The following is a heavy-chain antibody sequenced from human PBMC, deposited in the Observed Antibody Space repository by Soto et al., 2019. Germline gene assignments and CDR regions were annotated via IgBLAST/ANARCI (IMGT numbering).Heavy chain of an antibody. CDR3: ARVVTTEKSMDV. Sequence: SETLSLTCTVSGGSISSGGYYWSWIRQHPGKGLEWIGYIYYSGSTYYNPSLKSRVTISVDTSKNQFSVKLSSVTAADTAVYYCARVVTTEKSMDVWGQGTTVTLSS. D-gene: IGHD4-4*01. J-gene: IGHJ6*02. CDR2: IYYSGST. CDR1: GGSISSGGYY. V-gene: IGHV4-31*03.